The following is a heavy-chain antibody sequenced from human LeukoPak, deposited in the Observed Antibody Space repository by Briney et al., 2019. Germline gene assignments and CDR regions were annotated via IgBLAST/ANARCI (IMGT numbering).Heavy chain of an antibody. Sequence: GGSLRLSCAASGFTFSNYAMSWVRQAPGKGLEWVSSISVSGGNTYYADSVKGRFTISRDNSKNTLYLQMNSLTAEDTAVYYCATKQWLVRGWFDPWGQGTLVTVSS. CDR2: ISVSGGNT. D-gene: IGHD6-19*01. V-gene: IGHV3-23*01. CDR1: GFTFSNYA. CDR3: ATKQWLVRGWFDP. J-gene: IGHJ5*02.